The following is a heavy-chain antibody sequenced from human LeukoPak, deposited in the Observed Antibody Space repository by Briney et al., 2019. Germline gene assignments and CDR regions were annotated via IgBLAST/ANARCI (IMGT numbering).Heavy chain of an antibody. J-gene: IGHJ3*02. V-gene: IGHV4-4*07. CDR3: ATGNYDSTGYYYTGDTLDI. CDR1: GGSITNYY. D-gene: IGHD3-22*01. CDR2: IYISGST. Sequence: PSETLSLTCTVSGGSITNYYWNWIRQPAGKGLEWIGHIYISGSTNYNPSLKSRVTMSVDTSTNHFSLKVNSVTAADTAVYYCATGNYDSTGYYYTGDTLDIWGQGTMVTVSS.